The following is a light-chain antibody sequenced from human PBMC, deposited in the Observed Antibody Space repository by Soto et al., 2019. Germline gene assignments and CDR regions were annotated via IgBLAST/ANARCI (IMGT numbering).Light chain of an antibody. V-gene: IGKV1-5*03. CDR3: QQYSTYPWT. CDR2: KAS. CDR1: QRINNW. J-gene: IGKJ1*01. Sequence: DIQMTQSPSTLSASVGDRVTITCRASQRINNWLAWYQQKPGKAPKLLIYKASSLEGGVPSRFSGSGSGTEFTLTISNLQPDDFATYYCQQYSTYPWTFGQGTKVEIK.